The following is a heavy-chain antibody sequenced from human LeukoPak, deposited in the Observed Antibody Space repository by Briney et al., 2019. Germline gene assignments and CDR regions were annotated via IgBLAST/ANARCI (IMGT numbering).Heavy chain of an antibody. CDR3: ARPDSSGWSDAFDI. D-gene: IGHD6-19*01. Sequence: GASVKVSCKASGYTFTGYYMHWVRQAPGQGLEWMGWINPNSGGTNYAQKFQGRVTMTRDTSISTAYMELSRLRSDGTAVYYCARPDSSGWSDAFDIWGQGTMVTVSS. V-gene: IGHV1-2*02. CDR2: INPNSGGT. CDR1: GYTFTGYY. J-gene: IGHJ3*02.